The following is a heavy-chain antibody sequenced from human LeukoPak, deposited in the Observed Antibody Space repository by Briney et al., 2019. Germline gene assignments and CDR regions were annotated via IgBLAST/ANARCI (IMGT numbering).Heavy chain of an antibody. Sequence: GGSLRLSCAASGFTFSDYYMSWIRQAPGKGLEWVSYISSSGSTIYYADSVKGRFTISRDNSKNTLYLQMNSLRAEDTAVYYCAKPFWSGDFDYWGQGTLVTVSS. CDR3: AKPFWSGDFDY. V-gene: IGHV3-11*01. J-gene: IGHJ4*02. CDR1: GFTFSDYY. CDR2: ISSSGSTI. D-gene: IGHD3-3*01.